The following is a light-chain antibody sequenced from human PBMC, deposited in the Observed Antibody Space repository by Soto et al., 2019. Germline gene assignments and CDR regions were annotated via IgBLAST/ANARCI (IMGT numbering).Light chain of an antibody. V-gene: IGKV3-15*01. Sequence: EIVMTQSPATLSVSPGERATLSCRASQSVSSNLAWYQQKPGQAPRLLIYGASTRATGIPARLSGSGSVTELTLTISRLQAGDFAIYFCQQYNNWPPDRTFGQGTKVEIK. J-gene: IGKJ1*01. CDR2: GAS. CDR1: QSVSSN. CDR3: QQYNNWPPDRT.